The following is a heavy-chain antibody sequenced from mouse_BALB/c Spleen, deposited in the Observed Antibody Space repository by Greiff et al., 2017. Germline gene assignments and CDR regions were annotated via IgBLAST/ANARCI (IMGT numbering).Heavy chain of an antibody. D-gene: IGHD4-1*01. V-gene: IGHV3-2*02. CDR2: ISYSGST. J-gene: IGHJ2*01. Sequence: EVKLMESGPGLVKPSQSLSLTCTVTGYSITSDYAWNWIRQFPGNKLEWMGYISYSGSTSYNPSLKSRISITRDTSKNQFFLQLNSVTTEDTATYYCARKGVLGPPYFDYWGQGTTLTVSS. CDR3: ARKGVLGPPYFDY. CDR1: GYSITSDYA.